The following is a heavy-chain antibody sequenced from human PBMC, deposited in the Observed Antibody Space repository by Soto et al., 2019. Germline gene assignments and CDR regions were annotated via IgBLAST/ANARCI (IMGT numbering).Heavy chain of an antibody. V-gene: IGHV4-30-4*01. Sequence: SETLSLTCTVSGGSISRGDYYWSWIRQPPGKGLERSGYIFYSGTTYYNPSLKSRVTISVDTSKSQFSLILTSMTAADTAVYYCAREAPPYSHFYSGVDVWGPGTTVTVSS. CDR1: GGSISRGDYY. J-gene: IGHJ6*02. D-gene: IGHD4-4*01. CDR2: IFYSGTT. CDR3: AREAPPYSHFYSGVDV.